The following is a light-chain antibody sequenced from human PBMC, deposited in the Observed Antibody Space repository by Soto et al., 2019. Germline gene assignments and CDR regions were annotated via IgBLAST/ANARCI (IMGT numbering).Light chain of an antibody. Sequence: EIVLTQSPGTLSLSPGERATLSCRASQSVSSSYLAWYQQKPGQAPRVLIHGASSRATGIPDSCSGSGAGTDFTLTISRLEPEDFAVYFCQQYGNPPPNAFGQGTKVEIK. J-gene: IGKJ2*01. CDR2: GAS. V-gene: IGKV3-20*01. CDR1: QSVSSSY. CDR3: QQYGNPPPNA.